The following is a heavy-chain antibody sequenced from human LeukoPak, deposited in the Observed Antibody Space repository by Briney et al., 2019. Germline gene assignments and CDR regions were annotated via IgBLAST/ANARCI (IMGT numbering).Heavy chain of an antibody. D-gene: IGHD3-22*01. CDR3: ARHDTSSGIYFDY. V-gene: IGHV4-4*08. Sequence: PSETLSLTCAVYGGSFSGYYWSWIRQPPGKGLEWIGRIYTSGSTYYNPSLKSRVTISVDTSKNQFSLKLSSVTAADTAVYYCARHDTSSGIYFDYWGQGTLVTVSS. J-gene: IGHJ4*02. CDR2: IYTSGST. CDR1: GGSFSGYY.